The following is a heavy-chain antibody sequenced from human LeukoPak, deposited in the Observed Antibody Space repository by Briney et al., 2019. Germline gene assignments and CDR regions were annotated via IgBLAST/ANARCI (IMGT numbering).Heavy chain of an antibody. CDR3: AKCPLLVGATRWFDP. Sequence: GGSLRLSCAASGFTFSDYYMSWIRQAPGKGLEWVSYISSSGSTIYYADSVKGRFTISRDNAKNTLYLQMNSLRAEDTAVYYCAKCPLLVGATRWFDPWGQGSQVTVSS. D-gene: IGHD1-26*01. CDR1: GFTFSDYY. J-gene: IGHJ5*02. CDR2: ISSSGSTI. V-gene: IGHV3-11*01.